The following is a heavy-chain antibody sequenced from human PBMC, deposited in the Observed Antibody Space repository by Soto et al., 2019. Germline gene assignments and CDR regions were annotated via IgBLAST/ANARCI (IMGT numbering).Heavy chain of an antibody. J-gene: IGHJ4*02. CDR1: GFTFSSYD. V-gene: IGHV3-13*01. Sequence: VGSLRLSCAASGFTFSSYDMHWVRQATGKGLEWVSAIGTAGDTYYPGSVKGRFTISRENAKNSLYLQMNSLRAEDTAVYYCARGVLDGVIPEAPHYWGQGTLVTVSS. CDR2: IGTAGDT. CDR3: ARGVLDGVIPEAPHY. D-gene: IGHD2-21*01.